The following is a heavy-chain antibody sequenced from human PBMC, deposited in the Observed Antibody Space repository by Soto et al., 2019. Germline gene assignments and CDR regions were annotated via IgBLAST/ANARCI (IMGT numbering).Heavy chain of an antibody. V-gene: IGHV3-15*01. D-gene: IGHD3-16*01. CDR2: IKSKTDGGTT. CDR1: GFTFSNAC. Sequence: EVQLVESGGGLVKPGGSLRLSCAASGFTFSNACMSWVRQAPGKGLEWVGRIKSKTDGGTTDYAAPVKGRFTISRDYSKNTLYLQMNSMKTEDTAVYYCTTDGEGELWYAFDIWGQGTMVTVSS. CDR3: TTDGEGELWYAFDI. J-gene: IGHJ3*02.